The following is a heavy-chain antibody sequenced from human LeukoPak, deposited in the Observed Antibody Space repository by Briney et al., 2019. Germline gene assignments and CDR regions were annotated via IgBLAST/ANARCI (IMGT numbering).Heavy chain of an antibody. CDR2: ISYDGSNK. J-gene: IGHJ3*02. D-gene: IGHD6-13*01. CDR3: ARGRQQLGYDAFDI. Sequence: GRSLRLSCAASGFTFSSYAMHWVRQAPGKGLEWVAVISYDGSNKYYADSVKGRFTISRDNSKNTLYLQMNSLRAEDTAVYYCARGRQQLGYDAFDIWGQGTMVTVSS. CDR1: GFTFSSYA. V-gene: IGHV3-30*04.